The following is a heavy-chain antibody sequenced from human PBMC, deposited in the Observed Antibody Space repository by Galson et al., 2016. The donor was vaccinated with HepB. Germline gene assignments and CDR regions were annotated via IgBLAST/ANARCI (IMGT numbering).Heavy chain of an antibody. CDR1: GFAFSDYA. J-gene: IGHJ4*02. D-gene: IGHD3-10*01. CDR3: SRDRCRAAGLSDF. CDR2: ISYDGRHE. Sequence: SLRLSCAGSGFAFSDYAVHWVRQAPGRGLEWVSVISYDGRHENFADFVKGRFTVSRDTSKRTVSLHMTSLTPDDSAVYFCSRDRCRAAGLSDFWGPGTLVIVSS. V-gene: IGHV3-30*04.